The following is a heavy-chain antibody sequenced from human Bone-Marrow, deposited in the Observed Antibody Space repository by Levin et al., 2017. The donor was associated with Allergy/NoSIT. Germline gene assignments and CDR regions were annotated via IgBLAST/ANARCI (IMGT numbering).Heavy chain of an antibody. CDR1: GFTFSSYS. D-gene: IGHD7-27*01. J-gene: IGHJ4*02. V-gene: IGHV3-48*04. CDR3: ARDLAGEPFYYFDY. Sequence: PGGSLRLSCAASGFTFSSYSMNWVRQAPGRGLEWVSYISSSSSTIYYADSVKGRFTISRDNAKNSLYLQMNSLRAEDTAVYYCARDLAGEPFYYFDYWGQGTLVTVSS. CDR2: ISSSSSTI.